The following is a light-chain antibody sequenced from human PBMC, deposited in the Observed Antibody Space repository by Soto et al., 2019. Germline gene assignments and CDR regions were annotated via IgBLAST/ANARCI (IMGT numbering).Light chain of an antibody. CDR1: TSNIGSRS. V-gene: IGLV1-44*01. Sequence: QSVLTQPPSASGAPGQSVTISCSGSTSNIGSRSVNWYRHLPGTAPKVVMFSNDERPSGVPDRISGSKSGTSASLTISGLQSEDEADYYCAAWDNSLTGHLVFGGGTKVTVL. J-gene: IGLJ2*01. CDR2: SND. CDR3: AAWDNSLTGHLV.